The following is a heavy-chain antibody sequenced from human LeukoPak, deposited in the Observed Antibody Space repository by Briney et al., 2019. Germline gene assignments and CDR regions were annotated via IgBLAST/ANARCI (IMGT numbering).Heavy chain of an antibody. CDR2: IYYSRST. CDR1: GGSISSSSYY. Sequence: SETLSLTCTVSGGSISSSSYYWGWIRQPPGKGLEWIGSIYYSRSTYYNPSLKSRVTISVDTSKNQFSLKLSSVTAADTAVYYCARQGRYCSGGSCYWFDPWGQGTLVTVSS. J-gene: IGHJ5*02. CDR3: ARQGRYCSGGSCYWFDP. D-gene: IGHD2-15*01. V-gene: IGHV4-39*01.